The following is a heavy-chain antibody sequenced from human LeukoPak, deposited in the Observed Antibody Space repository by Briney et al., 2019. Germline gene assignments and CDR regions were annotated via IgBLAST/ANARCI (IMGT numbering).Heavy chain of an antibody. CDR2: ISGSGGST. V-gene: IGHV3-23*01. D-gene: IGHD2-2*01. CDR3: ARAEFISTLLDY. J-gene: IGHJ4*02. Sequence: TGGSLRLSCAASGFTISSYAMSWVRQAPGKGLEWVSAISGSGGSTYYADSVKGRFTISRDNAKNSLYLQMNSLRAEDTAVYYCARAEFISTLLDYWGQGTLVTVSS. CDR1: GFTISSYA.